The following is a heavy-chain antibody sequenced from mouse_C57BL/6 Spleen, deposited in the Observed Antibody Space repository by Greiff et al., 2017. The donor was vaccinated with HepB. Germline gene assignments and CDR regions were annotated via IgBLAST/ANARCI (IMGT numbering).Heavy chain of an antibody. Sequence: EVRLQQSGPELVKPGASVKISCKASGYSFTDYNMNWVKQSNGKSLEWIGVINPNYGTTSYNQKFKGKATLTVDQSSSTAYMQLNSLTSEDSAVDYCARDYYGSSYGYFDVWGTGTTVTVSS. CDR2: INPNYGTT. D-gene: IGHD1-1*01. CDR1: GYSFTDYN. V-gene: IGHV1-39*01. CDR3: ARDYYGSSYGYFDV. J-gene: IGHJ1*03.